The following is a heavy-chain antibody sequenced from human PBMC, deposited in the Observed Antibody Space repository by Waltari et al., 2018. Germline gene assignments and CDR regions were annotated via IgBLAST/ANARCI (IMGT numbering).Heavy chain of an antibody. J-gene: IGHJ4*02. CDR1: GFTFSSYA. V-gene: IGHV3-23*01. D-gene: IGHD6-19*01. Sequence: EVQLLESGGGLVQPGGSLRLSCAASGFTFSSYAMSWVRQAPGKGLEWVSAISGSGGSTYYADSVKGRFTISRDNSKNTLYLQRNSLRAEDTAVYYCAKDIGIAVAGTGGFDYWGQGTLVTVSS. CDR3: AKDIGIAVAGTGGFDY. CDR2: ISGSGGST.